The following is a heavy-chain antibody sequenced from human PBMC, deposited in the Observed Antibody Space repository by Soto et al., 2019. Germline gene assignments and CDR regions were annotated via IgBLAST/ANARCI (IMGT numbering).Heavy chain of an antibody. J-gene: IGHJ1*01. CDR3: ARALVTGSTSWDFHQ. Sequence: EVQLVESGGGLIQPGGSLRLSCAASGFTVSSNYMTWVRQAPGKGLEWVSVIYSGGTTYYADSVKGRFTISRDNSRNTLYLQMDILRAEDTAVYYCARALVTGSTSWDFHQWGQGTLVTVSS. CDR1: GFTVSSNY. D-gene: IGHD1-7*01. CDR2: IYSGGTT. V-gene: IGHV3-53*01.